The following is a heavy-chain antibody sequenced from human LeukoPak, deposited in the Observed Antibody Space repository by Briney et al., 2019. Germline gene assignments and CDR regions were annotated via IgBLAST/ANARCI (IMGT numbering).Heavy chain of an antibody. V-gene: IGHV4-34*01. Sequence: SETLSLTCAVHGGSFSGFYWTWMRQPPGKELEWIGEIKHDGITKYHPSLNSRVTMSEDTSNNQFSLKLTSVTAAGTAVYYCARGLGEGYPDYWGPGTLVTVSS. CDR2: IKHDGIT. J-gene: IGHJ4*02. CDR3: ARGLGEGYPDY. D-gene: IGHD5-24*01. CDR1: GGSFSGFY.